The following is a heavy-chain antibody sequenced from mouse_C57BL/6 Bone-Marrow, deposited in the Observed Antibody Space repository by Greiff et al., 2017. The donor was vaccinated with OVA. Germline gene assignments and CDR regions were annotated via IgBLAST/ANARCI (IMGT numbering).Heavy chain of an antibody. J-gene: IGHJ4*01. D-gene: IGHD1-1*01. V-gene: IGHV5-6*01. CDR3: ARIYYYGSSDVSYAMDY. Sequence: EVHLVESGGDLVKPGGSLKLSCAASGFTFSSYGMSWVRQTPDKRLEWVATISSGGSYTYYPDSVKGRFTISRDNAKNTLYLQMSSLKSEDTAMYYGARIYYYGSSDVSYAMDYWGQGTSVTVSS. CDR1: GFTFSSYG. CDR2: ISSGGSYT.